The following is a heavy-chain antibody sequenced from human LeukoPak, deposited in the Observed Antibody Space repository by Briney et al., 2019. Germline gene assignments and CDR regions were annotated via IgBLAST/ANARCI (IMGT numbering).Heavy chain of an antibody. D-gene: IGHD3-9*01. J-gene: IGHJ4*02. CDR1: GGSFSGYY. CDR3: ARAITYYDILFRRGHLDY. V-gene: IGHV4-34*01. Sequence: SETLSLTCAVYGGSFSGYYWSWIRQPPGKGLEWIGEINHSGSTNYNPSLKSRVTISVDTSKNQFSLKLSSVTAADTAVYYCARAITYYDILFRRGHLDYWGQGTLVTVSS. CDR2: INHSGST.